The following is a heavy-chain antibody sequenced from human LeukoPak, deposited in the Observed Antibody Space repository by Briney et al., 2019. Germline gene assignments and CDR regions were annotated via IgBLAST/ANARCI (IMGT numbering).Heavy chain of an antibody. J-gene: IGHJ1*01. V-gene: IGHV3-7*01. CDR1: GFTFSSYW. CDR3: ATYNSVNAREFQY. Sequence: GGSLRLSCAACGFTFSSYWMGWVRQAPGKGLEWVANIKQDGSEKYYVDSVKGRFTISRDNAKNSLYLQMNSLGGDDTAIYYCATYNSVNAREFQYWGQGTLVTVPS. CDR2: IKQDGSEK. D-gene: IGHD5/OR15-5a*01.